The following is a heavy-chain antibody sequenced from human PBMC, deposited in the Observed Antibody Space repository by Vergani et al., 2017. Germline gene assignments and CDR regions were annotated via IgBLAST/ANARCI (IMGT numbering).Heavy chain of an antibody. D-gene: IGHD6-19*01. Sequence: EVQLLESGGDLVQPGGSLRLSCAASGFTFIMYAMSWVRQAPGKGLEWVSTLSASDRRTHYADSVKGRFTISRDNSKNTLFLQMNSLRPEDTAVYYCAKVGRSEVADTFGAFDIWGEGRMVTVSS. CDR3: AKVGRSEVADTFGAFDI. V-gene: IGHV3-23*01. CDR2: LSASDRRT. CDR1: GFTFIMYA. J-gene: IGHJ3*02.